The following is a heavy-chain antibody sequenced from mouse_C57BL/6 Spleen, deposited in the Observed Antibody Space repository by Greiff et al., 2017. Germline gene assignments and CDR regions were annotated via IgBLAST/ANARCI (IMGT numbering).Heavy chain of an antibody. CDR3: ARNGSDYRNSIDY. D-gene: IGHD2-13*01. Sequence: VQLQQPGAELVKPGASVKMSCKASGYTFTSYWITWVKQRPGQGLEWIGDIYPGSGSTYYNEKFKSKATLTVDTSSSTAYMQLSSLTSEDSAVYYCARNGSDYRNSIDYWGQGTTLTVSS. CDR2: IYPGSGST. CDR1: GYTFTSYW. J-gene: IGHJ2*01. V-gene: IGHV1-55*01.